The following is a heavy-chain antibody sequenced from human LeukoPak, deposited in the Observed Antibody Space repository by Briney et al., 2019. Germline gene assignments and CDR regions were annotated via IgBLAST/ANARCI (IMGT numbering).Heavy chain of an antibody. Sequence: ASVKVSCKASGYTFTGYYMHWVRQAPGQGLEWMGRINPNSGGTNYAQKFQGRVTMTRDTSISTAYMELSRLRSDDTAVYYCARVGACSSTNCYYWGEDWGQGTLVTVSS. V-gene: IGHV1-2*06. CDR2: INPNSGGT. CDR3: ARVGACSSTNCYYWGED. J-gene: IGHJ4*02. CDR1: GYTFTGYY. D-gene: IGHD2-2*01.